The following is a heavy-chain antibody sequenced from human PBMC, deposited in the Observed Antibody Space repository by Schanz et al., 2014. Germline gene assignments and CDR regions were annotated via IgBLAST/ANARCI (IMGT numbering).Heavy chain of an antibody. V-gene: IGHV3-33*08. CDR3: ARDSGSHYLVDY. D-gene: IGHD1-26*01. J-gene: IGHJ4*02. Sequence: VQLVESGGGLVQPGGSLRLSCAASGFTFTTYAMTWVRQAPGKGLEWVALISYDGSSKNHADSVQGRFTISRDNAKNSLFLQMNSLSAEDTAGYYCARDSGSHYLVDYWGQGTLVTVSS. CDR1: GFTFTTYA. CDR2: ISYDGSSK.